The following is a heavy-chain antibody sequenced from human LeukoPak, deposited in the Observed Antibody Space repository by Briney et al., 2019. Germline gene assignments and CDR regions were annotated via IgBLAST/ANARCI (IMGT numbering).Heavy chain of an antibody. Sequence: GGSLRLSCAASGFTFSSYDMSWVRQAPGKGLEWVSAISGSGGSTYYADSVKGRFTISRDNSKNTLYLQMNSLRAEDTAVYYCAKAIHYDYVWGSYRNDAFDIWGQGTMVTVSS. CDR3: AKAIHYDYVWGSYRNDAFDI. CDR2: ISGSGGST. CDR1: GFTFSSYD. D-gene: IGHD3-16*02. J-gene: IGHJ3*02. V-gene: IGHV3-23*01.